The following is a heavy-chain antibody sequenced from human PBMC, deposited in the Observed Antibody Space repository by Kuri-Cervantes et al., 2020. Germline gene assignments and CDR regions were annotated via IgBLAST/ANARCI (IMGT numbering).Heavy chain of an antibody. D-gene: IGHD3-16*02. Sequence: SETLSLTCTVSGGSISSSGYYWGWIRQPPGKGLEWIGSIYYSGSTYYNPPLKSRVTISVDTSKNQFSLKLSSVTAADTAVYYCARERGYDYIWGSYRRCIFDYWGQGTLVTVSS. J-gene: IGHJ4*02. CDR1: GGSISSSGYY. CDR3: ARERGYDYIWGSYRRCIFDY. V-gene: IGHV4-39*02. CDR2: IYYSGST.